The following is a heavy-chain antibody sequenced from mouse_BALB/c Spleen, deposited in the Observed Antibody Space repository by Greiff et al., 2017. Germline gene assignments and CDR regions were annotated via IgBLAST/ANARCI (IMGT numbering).Heavy chain of an antibody. CDR2: ISSGGST. CDR1: GFTFSSYA. CDR3: ARGGFITTATGAMDY. V-gene: IGHV5-6-5*01. Sequence: EVKLMESGGGLVKPGGSLKLSCAASGFTFSSYAMSWVRQTPEKRLEWVASISSGGSTYYPDSVKGRFTISRDNARNILYLQMSSLRSEDTAMYYCARGGFITTATGAMDYWGQGTSVTVSS. D-gene: IGHD1-2*01. J-gene: IGHJ4*01.